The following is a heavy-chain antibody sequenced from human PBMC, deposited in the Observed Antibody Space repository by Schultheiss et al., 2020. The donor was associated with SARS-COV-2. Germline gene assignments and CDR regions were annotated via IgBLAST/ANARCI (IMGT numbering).Heavy chain of an antibody. CDR1: GFTFSSYW. Sequence: GGSLRLSCAASGFTFSSYWMHWVRQAPGKGLEWVAVISYDGSNKYYADSVKGRFTISRDNSKNTLYLQMNSLRAEDTAVYYCAKGGPFDYWGQGTLVTVSS. CDR2: ISYDGSNK. J-gene: IGHJ4*02. CDR3: AKGGPFDY. V-gene: IGHV3-30*18.